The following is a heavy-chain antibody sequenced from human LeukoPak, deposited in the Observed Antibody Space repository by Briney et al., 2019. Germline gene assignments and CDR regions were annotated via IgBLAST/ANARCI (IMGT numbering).Heavy chain of an antibody. J-gene: IGHJ4*02. Sequence: GASVKVSCKASGYTFTSYGISWVRQAPGQGLEWLGWISAYNGNTTYAQKLQGRVTMTTDTSTSTAYMELRSLRSDDTAVYYCARDAYYYDSSGYYYAYYFDYWGQGTLVTVSS. CDR3: ARDAYYYDSSGYYYAYYFDY. CDR2: ISAYNGNT. D-gene: IGHD3-22*01. V-gene: IGHV1-18*01. CDR1: GYTFTSYG.